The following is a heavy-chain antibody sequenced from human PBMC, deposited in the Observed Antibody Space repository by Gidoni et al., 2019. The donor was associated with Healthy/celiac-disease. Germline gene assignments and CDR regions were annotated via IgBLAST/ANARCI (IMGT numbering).Heavy chain of an antibody. Sequence: EVQRVESGGGLVQPGGSLRLSCAASGFTFSSYEMTWVRQAPGKGLEWFSYISSSGSTIYYADSVKGRFTISRDNAKNSLYLQMNSLRAEDTAFYYCARVGYYDILTCYYDYWGQGTLVTVAS. CDR1: GFTFSSYE. CDR3: ARVGYYDILTCYYDY. CDR2: ISSSGSTI. D-gene: IGHD3-9*01. J-gene: IGHJ4*02. V-gene: IGHV3-48*03.